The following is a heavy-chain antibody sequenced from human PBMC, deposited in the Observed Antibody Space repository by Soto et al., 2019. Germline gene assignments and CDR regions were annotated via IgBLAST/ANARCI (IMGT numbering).Heavy chain of an antibody. Sequence: QVQLVESGGGVVQPGRSLRLSCAASGFTFSNNGMHWVRQAPGKGLEWVAVIWYDGINKYYGDSVKGRFIISRDNSKNTVYLQMNSLRAEDRAVYYCARDRVQMVDGLDVWGQGTTVTVSS. CDR2: IWYDGINK. CDR3: ARDRVQMVDGLDV. CDR1: GFTFSNNG. D-gene: IGHD2-15*01. J-gene: IGHJ6*02. V-gene: IGHV3-33*01.